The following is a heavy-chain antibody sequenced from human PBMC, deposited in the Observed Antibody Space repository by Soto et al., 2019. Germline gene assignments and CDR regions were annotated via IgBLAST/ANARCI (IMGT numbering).Heavy chain of an antibody. CDR1: GFTFTRSA. Sequence: SVKVSCKASGFTFTRSAVQWLRQARGQRLEWIGWIVVGSGDTNSAQKFQERVTITRDMSTSMAYIELSSLRSEDTAVYYCAATIIAAVGTGHYYGMDVWGQGTTVTVSS. V-gene: IGHV1-58*01. CDR2: IVVGSGDT. CDR3: AATIIAAVGTGHYYGMDV. J-gene: IGHJ6*02. D-gene: IGHD6-13*01.